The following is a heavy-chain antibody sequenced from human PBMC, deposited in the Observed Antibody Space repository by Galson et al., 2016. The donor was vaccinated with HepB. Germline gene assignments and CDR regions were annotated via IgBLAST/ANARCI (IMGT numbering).Heavy chain of an antibody. D-gene: IGHD3-3*01. CDR1: GFTFSNYG. CDR3: ARGSTFYHYWSPSRPYWFDP. CDR2: IWYDGITT. V-gene: IGHV3-33*01. Sequence: SLRLSCAASGFTFSNYGIHWVRQAPGQGLEWVAVIWYDGITTYYSDSVKGRFTVSRDNSKTTVYLQMNSLRAEDTAVYYCARGSTFYHYWSPSRPYWFDPWGQGTPVTVSS. J-gene: IGHJ5*02.